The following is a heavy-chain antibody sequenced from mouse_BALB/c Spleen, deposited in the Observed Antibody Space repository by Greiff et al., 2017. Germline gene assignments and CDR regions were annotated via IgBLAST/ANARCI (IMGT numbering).Heavy chain of an antibody. CDR2: IWGDGST. J-gene: IGHJ3*01. CDR3: ARDYGSRRFAY. CDR1: GFSLTGYG. Sequence: VQLQQSGPGLVAPSQSLSITCTVSGFSLTGYGVNWVRQPPGKGLEWLGMIWGDGSTDYNSALKSRLSISKDNSKSQVFLKMNSLQTEDTARYYCARDYGSRRFAYWGQGTLVTVSA. V-gene: IGHV2-6-7*01. D-gene: IGHD1-1*01.